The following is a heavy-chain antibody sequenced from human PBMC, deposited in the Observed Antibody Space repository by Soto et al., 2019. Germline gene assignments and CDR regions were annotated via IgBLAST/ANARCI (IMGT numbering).Heavy chain of an antibody. V-gene: IGHV3-7*01. CDR2: IKQDGSEK. Sequence: GGSLRLSCAASGLTFSSYWMTWVRQAPGKGLEWVANIKQDGSEKYYVDSVKGRFTISRDNAKNSLYLQMNNLRVEDTAVYYCARGEAIGDDPWGHGALVTVSS. CDR1: GLTFSSYW. CDR3: ARGEAIGDDP. D-gene: IGHD3-10*01. J-gene: IGHJ5*02.